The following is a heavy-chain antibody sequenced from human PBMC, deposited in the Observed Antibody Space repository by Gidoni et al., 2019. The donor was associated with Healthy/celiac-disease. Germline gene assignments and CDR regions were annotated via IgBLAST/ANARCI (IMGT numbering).Heavy chain of an antibody. CDR3: ARSYYFYSSGVPLFDY. J-gene: IGHJ4*02. D-gene: IGHD6-19*01. Sequence: QVQLQASGPGLVQPSETLSLPCTVPGGSLSSYYWSWIRQPAGKGLEWIGRIYTSGSTNYNPSLKSRVTMSVDTSKNQFSLKLSSVTAADTAVYYCARSYYFYSSGVPLFDYWGQGTLVTVSS. CDR2: IYTSGST. CDR1: GGSLSSYY. V-gene: IGHV4-4*07.